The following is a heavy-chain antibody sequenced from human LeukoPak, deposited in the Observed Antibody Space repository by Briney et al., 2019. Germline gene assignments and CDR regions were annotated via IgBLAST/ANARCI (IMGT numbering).Heavy chain of an antibody. J-gene: IGHJ4*02. CDR2: INPNSGGT. V-gene: IGHV1-2*02. Sequence: ASVKVSCKASGYTFTSYDINWVRQAPGQGLEWMGWINPNSGGTNYAQKFQGRVTMTRDTSISTAYMELSRLRSDDTAVYYCARGYYYDSSGYYYGYWGQGTLVTVSS. CDR1: GYTFTSYD. D-gene: IGHD3-22*01. CDR3: ARGYYYDSSGYYYGY.